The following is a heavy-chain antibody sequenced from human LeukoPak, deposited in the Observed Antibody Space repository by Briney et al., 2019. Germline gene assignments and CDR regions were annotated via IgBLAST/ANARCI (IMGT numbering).Heavy chain of an antibody. D-gene: IGHD1-26*01. J-gene: IGHJ4*02. CDR3: ARDVAWVSGSYRHFDY. CDR1: GYTFTSYG. CDR2: ISAYNGNT. V-gene: IGHV1-18*01. Sequence: ASVKVSCKASGYTFTSYGISWARQAPGQGLEWMGWISAYNGNTNYAQKLQGRVTMTTDTSTSTAYMELRSLRSDDTAVYYCARDVAWVSGSYRHFDYWGQGTLVTVSS.